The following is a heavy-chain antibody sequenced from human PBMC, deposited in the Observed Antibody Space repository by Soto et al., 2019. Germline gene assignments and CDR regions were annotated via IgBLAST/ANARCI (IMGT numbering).Heavy chain of an antibody. J-gene: IGHJ3*02. D-gene: IGHD4-17*01. CDR1: GFTFSSYS. V-gene: IGHV3-48*02. CDR2: ISSSSSTI. CDR3: AIYPWVTTTGRAFDI. Sequence: GESLKISCAASGFTFSSYSMNWVRQAPGKGLEWVSYISSSSSTIYYADSVKGRFTVSRDNAKNSLYLQMNSLRDEDTAVYYCAIYPWVTTTGRAFDIWGQGTMVTVSS.